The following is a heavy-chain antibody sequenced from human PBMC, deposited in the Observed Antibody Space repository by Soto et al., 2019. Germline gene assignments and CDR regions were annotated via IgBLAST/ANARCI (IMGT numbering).Heavy chain of an antibody. J-gene: IGHJ6*02. CDR2: INPSGGST. CDR1: GYTFTSYY. Sequence: QVQLVQSGAEVKKPGASVKVSCKASGYTFTSYYMHWVRQAPGQGLEWMGIINPSGGSTSYAQKFQRRVTMTRDTSTSTVYMELSSLRSEDTAVYYCARIPQYYYDSSGYYYGDYGMDVWGQGTTVTVSS. CDR3: ARIPQYYYDSSGYYYGDYGMDV. D-gene: IGHD3-22*01. V-gene: IGHV1-46*01.